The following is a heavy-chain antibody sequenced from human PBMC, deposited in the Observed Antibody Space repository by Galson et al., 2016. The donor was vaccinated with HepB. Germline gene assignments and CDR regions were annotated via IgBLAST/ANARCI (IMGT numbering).Heavy chain of an antibody. D-gene: IGHD1-1*01. V-gene: IGHV4-39*01. CDR2: VYFSGVT. CDR3: AIQRQLVLLQFPHPLDN. J-gene: IGHJ4*02. Sequence: LTCNVSGGSIRSSDYFWGWIRQSPEKGLEWIGSVYFSGVTHYNPSLKSRVTISVDTSKNQFSLKLTPLTAADTAVYFCAIQRQLVLLQFPHPLDNWGPGTLVTVSS. CDR1: GGSIRSSDYF.